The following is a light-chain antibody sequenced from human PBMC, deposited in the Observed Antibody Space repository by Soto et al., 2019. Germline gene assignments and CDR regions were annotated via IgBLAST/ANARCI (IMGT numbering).Light chain of an antibody. CDR2: DVS. CDR3: SSYTSSSNSRV. J-gene: IGLJ1*01. V-gene: IGLV2-14*01. Sequence: QPALTQPASVSGSHGQSISISCTETSSDVGGYNYVSWYQQHPGKAPKLMIYDVSNRPSGVSNRFFGSKSGNTASLTISGLQAEDEADYYCSSYTSSSNSRVFGTGTKVTVL. CDR1: SSDVGGYNY.